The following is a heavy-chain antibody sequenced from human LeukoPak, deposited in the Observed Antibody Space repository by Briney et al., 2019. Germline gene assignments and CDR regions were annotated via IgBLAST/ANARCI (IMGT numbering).Heavy chain of an antibody. Sequence: PGGSLRLSCVASGFTFSRFELNWVRQAPGKGLEWVSTISGSGGSTSYADSVKGRFTISRDNSKNTLYLQMNSLRAEDTAVYYCAKDDRIQTRRYSYNYWGQGTLVTVSS. CDR3: AKDDRIQTRRYSYNY. CDR1: GFTFSRFE. V-gene: IGHV3-23*01. D-gene: IGHD5-18*01. J-gene: IGHJ4*02. CDR2: ISGSGGST.